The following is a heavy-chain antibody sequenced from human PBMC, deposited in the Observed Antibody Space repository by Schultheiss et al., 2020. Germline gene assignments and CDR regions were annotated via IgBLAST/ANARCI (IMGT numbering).Heavy chain of an antibody. J-gene: IGHJ4*02. CDR3: ARGYYGSGSW. CDR1: GGSISSYY. V-gene: IGHV4-39*01. Sequence: SETLSLTCTVSGGSISSYYWGWIRQPPGKGLEWIGSIYHSGSTYYNPSLKSRVTISVDTSKNQFSLKLSSVTAADTAVYYCARGYYGSGSWWGQGTLVTVSS. CDR2: IYHSGST. D-gene: IGHD3-10*01.